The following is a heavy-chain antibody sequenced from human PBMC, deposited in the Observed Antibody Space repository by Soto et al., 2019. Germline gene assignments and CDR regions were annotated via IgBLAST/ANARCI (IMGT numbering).Heavy chain of an antibody. CDR3: ARSSGYIYGYYYYGMDV. V-gene: IGHV5-10-1*01. Sequence: GESLKISCKGSGYSVTNYWISWVRQMPGKGLEWMGRIDPSDSYIKYSPSFQGHVTISLDKSISTAYLQWSSLKASDTAMYYCARSSGYIYGYYYYGMDVWGQGTTVTVSS. D-gene: IGHD5-18*01. CDR2: IDPSDSYI. CDR1: GYSVTNYW. J-gene: IGHJ6*02.